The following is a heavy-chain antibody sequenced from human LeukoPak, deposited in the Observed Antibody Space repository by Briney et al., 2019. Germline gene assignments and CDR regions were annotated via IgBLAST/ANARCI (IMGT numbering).Heavy chain of an antibody. CDR1: GFTFSSYW. CDR2: IKQDGSEK. CDR3: ARDLLGPSSTSGGWFDP. D-gene: IGHD2-2*01. Sequence: GGSLRLSCAASGFTFSSYWMSWVRQAPGKGLEWVANIKQDGSEKYYVDSVKGRFTIPRDNAKNSLYLQMNSLRAEDAAVYYCARDLLGPSSTSGGWFDPWGQGTLVTVSS. J-gene: IGHJ5*02. V-gene: IGHV3-7*01.